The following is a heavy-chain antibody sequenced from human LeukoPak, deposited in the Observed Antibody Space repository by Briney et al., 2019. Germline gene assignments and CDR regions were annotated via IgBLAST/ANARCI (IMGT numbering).Heavy chain of an antibody. Sequence: SETLSLTCTVSGGSISSYYWSWIRQPPGKGLEWIGYIYYSGSTNYNPSLKSRVTISVDTSKNQFSLKLSSVTAADTAVYYCARGLEYSSSSFVYWGQGTLVTVSS. CDR1: GGSISSYY. D-gene: IGHD6-6*01. CDR2: IYYSGST. J-gene: IGHJ4*02. CDR3: ARGLEYSSSSFVY. V-gene: IGHV4-59*01.